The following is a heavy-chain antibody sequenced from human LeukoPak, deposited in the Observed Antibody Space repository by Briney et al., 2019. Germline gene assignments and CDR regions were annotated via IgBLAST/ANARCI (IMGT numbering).Heavy chain of an antibody. CDR1: GGSFSGYY. CDR2: INHSGST. CDR3: ARGAPILLWFGGGNWFDP. J-gene: IGHJ5*02. V-gene: IGHV4-34*01. Sequence: SSETLSLTCAVYGGSFSGYYWSWIRQPPGKGLEWIGEINHSGSTNYNPSLKSRVTISVDTSKNQFSLKLSSVTAADTAVYYCARGAPILLWFGGGNWFDPWGQGTLVTVSS. D-gene: IGHD3-10*01.